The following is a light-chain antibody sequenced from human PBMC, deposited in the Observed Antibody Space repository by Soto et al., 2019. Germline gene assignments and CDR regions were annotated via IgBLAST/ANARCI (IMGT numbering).Light chain of an antibody. CDR1: QSVSSD. Sequence: IVMTQSPATLSVSPGERVTLSCRASQSVSSDLAWYQQKPGQAPRLLIYGASTRATGLPARFSGSGSGTDFTLTFSTLQSEDLAVYYCQQYHIWPPYTFGLFTKLEI. CDR3: QQYHIWPPYT. J-gene: IGKJ2*01. V-gene: IGKV3-15*01. CDR2: GAS.